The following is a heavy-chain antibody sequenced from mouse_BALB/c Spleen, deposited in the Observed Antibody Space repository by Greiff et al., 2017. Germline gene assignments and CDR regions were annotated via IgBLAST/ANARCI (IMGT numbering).Heavy chain of an antibody. Sequence: EVQLVESGGGLVQPGGSLKLSCAASGFTFSSYTMSWVRQTPEKRLEWVAYISNGGGSTYYPDTVKGRFTISRDNAKNTLYLQMSSLKSEDTAMYYCARQDGGGYYYAMDYWGQGTSVTVSS. J-gene: IGHJ4*01. V-gene: IGHV5-12-2*01. CDR1: GFTFSSYT. CDR2: ISNGGGST. D-gene: IGHD1-1*02. CDR3: ARQDGGGYYYAMDY.